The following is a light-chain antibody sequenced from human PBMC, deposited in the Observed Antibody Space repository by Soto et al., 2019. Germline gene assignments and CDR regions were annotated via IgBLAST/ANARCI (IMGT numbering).Light chain of an antibody. CDR1: QSIGVW. Sequence: DIQMTQSPSCLSASVGDRVTITCRASQSIGVWLAWYQQKPGKAPKLLIYDASNLQTGVPSRFSGSGSGTEFTLTISSLQPDDFATYYCQQYDVYSGTFGQGTKVDIK. CDR2: DAS. J-gene: IGKJ1*01. CDR3: QQYDVYSGT. V-gene: IGKV1-5*01.